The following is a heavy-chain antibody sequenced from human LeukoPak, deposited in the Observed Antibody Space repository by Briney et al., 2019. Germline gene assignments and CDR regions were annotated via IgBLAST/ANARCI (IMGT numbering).Heavy chain of an antibody. D-gene: IGHD6-19*01. CDR2: ISDDGSRQ. Sequence: GGSLRLSCAASGFTFRSYAMHWVRQAPGKGLEWVAVISDDGSRQHYADFLEGRITISRDNSKNTVSLQMSSLRTEDTAVYFCAREQSGGGWSGFDYWGQGTLVTVSS. CDR1: GFTFRSYA. CDR3: AREQSGGGWSGFDY. V-gene: IGHV3-30*15. J-gene: IGHJ4*02.